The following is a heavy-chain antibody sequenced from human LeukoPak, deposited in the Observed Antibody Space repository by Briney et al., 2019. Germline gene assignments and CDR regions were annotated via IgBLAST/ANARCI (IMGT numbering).Heavy chain of an antibody. CDR3: ARDHYDILTGYYSFDY. D-gene: IGHD3-9*01. Sequence: PSETLSLTCSVSGGSTSSYYWGWIRQPAGKGLEWIGRIYNTGNTDYNPSLKSRVTMSVGTSKNQFSLKLSSVTAADTAVYYCARDHYDILTGYYSFDYWGQGTLVTVSS. CDR1: GGSTSSYY. V-gene: IGHV4-4*07. CDR2: IYNTGNT. J-gene: IGHJ4*02.